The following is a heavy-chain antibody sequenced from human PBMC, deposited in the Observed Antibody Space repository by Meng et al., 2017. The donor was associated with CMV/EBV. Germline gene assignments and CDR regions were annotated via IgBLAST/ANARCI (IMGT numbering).Heavy chain of an antibody. J-gene: IGHJ6*02. CDR3: ARSAGTRYYYYGMDV. V-gene: IGHV4-61*01. Sequence: GSLRLSCTVSGASIRKSSYYWSWIRQPPGKGLEWIGYIYYSGSTNYNPSLKSRVTISVDTSKNQFSLKLSSVTAADTAVYYCARSAGTRYYYYGMDVWGQGTTVTVSS. CDR1: GASIRKSSYY. D-gene: IGHD1-26*01. CDR2: IYYSGST.